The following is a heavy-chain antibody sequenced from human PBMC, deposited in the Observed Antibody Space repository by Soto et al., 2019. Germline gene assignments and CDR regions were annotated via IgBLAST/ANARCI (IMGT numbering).Heavy chain of an antibody. D-gene: IGHD3-10*01. CDR1: GYTFTSYD. Sequence: QVQLVQSGAEVKKPGASVKVSCKASGYTFTSYDINWVRQATGQGLEWMGWMNPNSGNTGYAQKFQGRVTMTRNTSKSTAYMKLSSLRSEDTAVYYCARAVRVRGNWFDPWGQGTLGTVSS. J-gene: IGHJ5*02. CDR3: ARAVRVRGNWFDP. CDR2: MNPNSGNT. V-gene: IGHV1-8*01.